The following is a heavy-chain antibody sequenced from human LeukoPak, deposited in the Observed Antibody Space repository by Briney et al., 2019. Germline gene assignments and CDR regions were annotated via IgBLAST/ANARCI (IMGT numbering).Heavy chain of an antibody. Sequence: GGSLRLSCAASGFTFSSYWMHLVRQVPGKGLVWVSRVKSEDDASYADSVKGRFAISRGNAKNTLYLQMNSLRADDTAVYYCARGGDNFDYWGQGTLVTVSS. CDR3: ARGGDNFDY. J-gene: IGHJ4*02. CDR1: GFTFSSYW. V-gene: IGHV3-74*01. CDR2: VKSEDDA. D-gene: IGHD2-21*02.